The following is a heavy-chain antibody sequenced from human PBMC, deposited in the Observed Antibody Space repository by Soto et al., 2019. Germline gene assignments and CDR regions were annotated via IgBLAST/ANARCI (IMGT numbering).Heavy chain of an antibody. CDR3: VRGVRFLGGVQTC. J-gene: IGHJ4*02. D-gene: IGHD3-3*01. CDR1: GFTFSDFP. V-gene: IGHV3-21*01. Sequence: EVQLVESGGGLVKPGGSLRLSCAASGFTFSDFPMNWVRQAPGKGLEWVSLISSASSFIYYADSVKGRFSISRDNANNTVYLQMNSLRVEDTDVYYCVRGVRFLGGVQTCWGRGALVTVSS. CDR2: ISSASSFI.